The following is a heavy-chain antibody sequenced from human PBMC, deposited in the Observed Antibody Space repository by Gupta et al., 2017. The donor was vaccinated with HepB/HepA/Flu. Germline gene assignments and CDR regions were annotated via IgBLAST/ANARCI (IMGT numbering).Heavy chain of an antibody. CDR3: ARGPDIVVVVAATPYAFDI. D-gene: IGHD2-15*01. Sequence: QVQLVQSGAEVKKPGASVKVSCKASGYTFTGYYMHWVRQAPGQGLEWMGWINPNSGGTNYAQKFKGWVTMTRETSISTAYMELSRLRSDDTAVYYCARGPDIVVVVAATPYAFDIWGQGTMVTVSS. CDR2: INPNSGGT. V-gene: IGHV1-2*04. J-gene: IGHJ3*02. CDR1: GYTFTGYY.